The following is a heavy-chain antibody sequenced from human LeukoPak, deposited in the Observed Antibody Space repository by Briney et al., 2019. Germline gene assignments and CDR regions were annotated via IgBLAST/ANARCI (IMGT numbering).Heavy chain of an antibody. CDR1: GGSISRYY. V-gene: IGHV4-59*01. CDR2: IDYSGST. J-gene: IGHJ4*02. D-gene: IGHD6-19*01. Sequence: SETLSLTCTVSGGSISRYYLNWIRQPPGKGLEWVGYIDYSGSTDYNPSLKSRVTFSVDTSKNQFSLKLSSVTAADTAVYYCARGYSSGWYYFDYWGQGTLVTVSS. CDR3: ARGYSSGWYYFDY.